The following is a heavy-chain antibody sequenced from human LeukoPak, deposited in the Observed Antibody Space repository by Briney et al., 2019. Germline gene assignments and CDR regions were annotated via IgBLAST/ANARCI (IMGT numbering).Heavy chain of an antibody. CDR3: ARVDRYYFYMDV. V-gene: IGHV1-69*05. J-gene: IGHJ6*03. CDR1: GGTFSSYI. CDR2: IIPLFNTL. Sequence: SVKVPCKASGGTFSSYIITWVRQAPGQGLEWMGGIIPLFNTLNYAQKFQGRVTITTDDSTHTSYVELRSLRSEDTAVYYCARVDRYYFYMDVWGKGTTVTVSS.